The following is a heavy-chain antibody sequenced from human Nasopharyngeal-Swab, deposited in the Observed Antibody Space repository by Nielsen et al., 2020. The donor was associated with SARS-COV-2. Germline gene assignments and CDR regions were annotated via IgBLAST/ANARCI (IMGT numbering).Heavy chain of an antibody. CDR2: ISYDGSNK. Sequence: GGSLRLSCAASGFTFSSYGMHWVRQVPGKGLEWVAVISYDGSNKYYADSVKGRFTISRDNSKNTLYLQMNSLRAEDTAVYYCAIQLYGYWGQGTLVTVSS. D-gene: IGHD5-18*01. CDR3: AIQLYGY. J-gene: IGHJ4*02. V-gene: IGHV3-30*03. CDR1: GFTFSSYG.